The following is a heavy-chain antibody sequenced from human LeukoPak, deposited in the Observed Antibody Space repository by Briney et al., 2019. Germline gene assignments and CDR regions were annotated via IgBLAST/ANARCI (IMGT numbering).Heavy chain of an antibody. D-gene: IGHD6-6*01. Sequence: PSETLSLTCAVYGGSFSGYYWSWIRQPPGKGLEWIGEINHSGSTNYNPSLKSRVTISVDTSKNQFSLKLSSVTAADTAVYCCARRGRASFGSGYSSSRGWFDPWGQGTLVTVSS. CDR1: GGSFSGYY. V-gene: IGHV4-34*01. J-gene: IGHJ5*02. CDR3: ARRGRASFGSGYSSSRGWFDP. CDR2: INHSGST.